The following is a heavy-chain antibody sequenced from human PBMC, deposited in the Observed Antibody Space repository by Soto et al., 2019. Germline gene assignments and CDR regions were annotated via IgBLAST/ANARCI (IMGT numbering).Heavy chain of an antibody. J-gene: IGHJ5*02. CDR1: GGSISSYY. Sequence: PSETLSLTCTVSGGSISSYYWSWIRQPPGKGLEWIGCIYHSGSTYYNPSLKSRVTISVDTSKNQFSLKLSSVTAADTAVYYCATQEVGGSYVYTFDPWGQGTLVTVSS. CDR2: IYHSGST. CDR3: ATQEVGGSYVYTFDP. V-gene: IGHV4-59*05. D-gene: IGHD1-26*01.